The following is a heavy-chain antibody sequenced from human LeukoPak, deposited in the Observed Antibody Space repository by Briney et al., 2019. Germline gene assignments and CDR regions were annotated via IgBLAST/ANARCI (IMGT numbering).Heavy chain of an antibody. Sequence: PGESLKISCKGSGYSFTTYWIDWVRQMPRKGLEWMGIIYPGDSDTRYSPSFQGQVTISADESISTAYLQWSSLKASDTAMYYCARHERDSSGWFGYWGQGTLVTVSS. J-gene: IGHJ4*02. CDR2: IYPGDSDT. CDR1: GYSFTTYW. CDR3: ARHERDSSGWFGY. V-gene: IGHV5-51*01. D-gene: IGHD6-19*01.